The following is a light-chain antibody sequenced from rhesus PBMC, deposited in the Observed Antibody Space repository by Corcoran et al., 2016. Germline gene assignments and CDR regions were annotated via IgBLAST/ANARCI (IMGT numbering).Light chain of an antibody. Sequence: DIQMTQSPSSLSASVGDRGTITCRASQGISSWLAWYQQKPGKAPNLLIYKASKLQSVVPSRFSGSGSGTDFTLPISSLQPEDFATYYCQQCNSAPWAFGQGTKVEIK. J-gene: IGKJ1*01. CDR3: QQCNSAPWA. V-gene: IGKV1-21*01. CDR2: KAS. CDR1: QGISSW.